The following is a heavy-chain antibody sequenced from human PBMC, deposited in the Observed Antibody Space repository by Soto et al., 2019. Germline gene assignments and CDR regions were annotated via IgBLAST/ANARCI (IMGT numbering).Heavy chain of an antibody. V-gene: IGHV3-33*01. Sequence: QVQLVESGGGVVQPGRSLRLSCAASGFTLNRYDMYWVRQAPGKGLEWVAVTWYDGSKTYYGESVKGRFTVSRDNSKNTGYLQRNSVRAEDTAGYYWARDLNVQQEWQRSEYDHWGQGTRVTVSS. CDR2: TWYDGSKT. CDR3: ARDLNVQQEWQRSEYDH. CDR1: GFTLNRYD. J-gene: IGHJ4*02. D-gene: IGHD5-12*01.